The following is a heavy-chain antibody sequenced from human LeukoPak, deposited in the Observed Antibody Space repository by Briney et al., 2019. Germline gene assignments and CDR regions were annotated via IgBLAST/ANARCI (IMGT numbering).Heavy chain of an antibody. D-gene: IGHD3-10*01. CDR1: GFTFSSNW. CDR2: IEEDGSET. Sequence: PGGSLRLSCAASGFTFSSNWMTWVRQAPGKGLEWVANIEEDGSETYYVDSVKGRFIISRDNANKLLSLQMNSLRVGDTAVYYCARATRQGSYSFGSGTYYGLSAWGQGTLVTVSS. V-gene: IGHV3-7*01. J-gene: IGHJ4*02. CDR3: ARATRQGSYSFGSGTYYGLSA.